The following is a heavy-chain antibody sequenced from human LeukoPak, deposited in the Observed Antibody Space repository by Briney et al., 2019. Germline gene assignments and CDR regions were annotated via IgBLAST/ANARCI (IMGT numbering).Heavy chain of an antibody. CDR1: GFTFSSYS. D-gene: IGHD3-9*01. CDR3: ASTGAYDILTGYFNWFDP. CDR2: ISSSSSYI. J-gene: IGHJ5*02. V-gene: IGHV3-21*01. Sequence: GGSLRLSCAASGFTFSSYSMNWVRQAPGKGLEWVPSISSSSSYIYYADSVKGRFTISRDNAKNSLYLQMNSLRAEDTAVYYCASTGAYDILTGYFNWFDPWGQGTLVTVSS.